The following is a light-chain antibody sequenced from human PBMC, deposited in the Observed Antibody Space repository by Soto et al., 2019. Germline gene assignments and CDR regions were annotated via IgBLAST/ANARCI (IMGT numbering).Light chain of an antibody. CDR2: RNN. CDR1: SSNIGSNY. CDR3: AAWDDSLSGPV. Sequence: QAVVTQPPSASGTPGQRVTISCSGSSSNIGSNYVYWYQQLPGTAPKLLIYRNNQRPSGVPDRFSGSKSGTSASLAISGLRSEDEADYYCAAWDDSLSGPVVGGGTKVTVL. V-gene: IGLV1-47*01. J-gene: IGLJ3*02.